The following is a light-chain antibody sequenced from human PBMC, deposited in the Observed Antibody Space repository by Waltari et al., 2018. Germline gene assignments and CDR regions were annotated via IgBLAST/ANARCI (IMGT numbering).Light chain of an antibody. J-gene: IGLJ3*02. CDR2: RNN. CDR1: SPNLGSNY. Sequence: QSVLTQPTSASGTPGPRVTISCSGSSPNLGSNYVSWYQQLPGPAPKLLIYRNNQRPSGVPDRFSGSKSGTSASLAISGLRPEDEADYYCAAWDDSLSGRELFGGGTKLTVL. V-gene: IGLV1-47*01. CDR3: AAWDDSLSGREL.